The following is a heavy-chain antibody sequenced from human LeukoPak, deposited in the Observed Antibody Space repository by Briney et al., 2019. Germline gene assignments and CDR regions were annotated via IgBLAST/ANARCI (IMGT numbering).Heavy chain of an antibody. CDR2: IKQDGSET. CDR1: GFTFTRYW. CDR3: ARVTVRGVDRNFDY. Sequence: GGSLRLSCAASGFTFTRYWMNWVRQAPGKGLEWVANIKQDGSETYYVDSVKGRFTISRDNAKNSLYLQMNSLRAEDTAVYYCARVTVRGVDRNFDYWGQGTLVTVSS. V-gene: IGHV3-7*01. D-gene: IGHD3-10*01. J-gene: IGHJ4*02.